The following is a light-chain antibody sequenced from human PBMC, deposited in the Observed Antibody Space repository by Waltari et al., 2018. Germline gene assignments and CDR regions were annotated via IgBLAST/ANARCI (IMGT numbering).Light chain of an antibody. V-gene: IGKV4-1*01. CDR1: QSVFHSSDSKNY. CDR2: WAS. Sequence: DIVMTQSPDSLAVSLGERATINCTSSQSVFHSSDSKNYLTWYQQKPGQPPKLLIYWASTRQSGVPDRFSGSGSGTDFTLTISSLQAEDVALYYCQQHYSSPLTFGGGTKVEIQ. CDR3: QQHYSSPLT. J-gene: IGKJ4*01.